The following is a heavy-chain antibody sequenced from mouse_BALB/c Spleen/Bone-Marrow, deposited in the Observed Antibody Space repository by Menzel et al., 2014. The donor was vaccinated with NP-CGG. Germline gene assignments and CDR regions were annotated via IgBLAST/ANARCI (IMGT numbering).Heavy chain of an antibody. J-gene: IGHJ4*01. V-gene: IGHV14-3*02. Sequence: EVKLMESGAELVKPGASVKLSCTASGFNIKDTYMHWVKQRPEQGLEWIGRIDPANGNTKYDPKFQGKATITAATSSNTAYLQLSSLTSEDTAVYYCARWEYYAMDYWGQGTSVTVSS. CDR1: GFNIKDTY. D-gene: IGHD4-1*01. CDR2: IDPANGNT. CDR3: ARWEYYAMDY.